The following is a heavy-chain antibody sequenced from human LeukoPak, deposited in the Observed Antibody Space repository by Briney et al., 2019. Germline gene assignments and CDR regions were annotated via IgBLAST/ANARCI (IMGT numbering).Heavy chain of an antibody. CDR2: FYYSEST. Sequence: SDPVSLTCGLCGYSLSRGHYWGWIRPRPGNGLEWIGRFYYSESTYYIPFLKSRVTISVDTSKNQSSLKLSSVTAADTALYYCGREPQVNTVGATIRNFDSWGQGTLVTVSS. CDR1: GYSLSRGHY. D-gene: IGHD1-26*01. CDR3: GREPQVNTVGATIRNFDS. J-gene: IGHJ4*02. V-gene: IGHV4-38-2*02.